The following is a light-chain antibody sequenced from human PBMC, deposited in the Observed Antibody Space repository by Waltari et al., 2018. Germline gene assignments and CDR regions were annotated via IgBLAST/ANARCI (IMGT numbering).Light chain of an antibody. Sequence: DIQMTQSPSTVSASVGDRVTITCRASQSISSWLAWYQQKPGKAPKLLIYDASSLESGVPSRFSGSGSGTEFTLTISSLQPDDFAVYYCQQRSNWPPWTFGQGTKVEIK. CDR3: QQRSNWPPWT. V-gene: IGKV1-5*01. CDR1: QSISSW. CDR2: DAS. J-gene: IGKJ1*01.